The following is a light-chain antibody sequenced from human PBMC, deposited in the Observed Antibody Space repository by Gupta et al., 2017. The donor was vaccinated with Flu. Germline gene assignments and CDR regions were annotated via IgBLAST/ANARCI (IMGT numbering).Light chain of an antibody. CDR2: WTS. Sequence: DIVMSQSPDSLAVSLGERATINCKYSQSILYSSNNKNCLAWYQQKPGQSPKLLMYWTSTRESGVPDRFSGSGSGTDFTLAISSLQAEDVAVYYCHQDGNIPYIFGQGTKVEI. J-gene: IGKJ2*01. CDR1: QSILYSSNNKNC. CDR3: HQDGNIPYI. V-gene: IGKV4-1*01.